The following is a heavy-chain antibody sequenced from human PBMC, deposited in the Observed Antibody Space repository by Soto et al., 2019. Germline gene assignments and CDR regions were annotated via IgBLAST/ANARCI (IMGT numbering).Heavy chain of an antibody. CDR3: ARGGLAAMGEGWFDP. D-gene: IGHD5-18*01. J-gene: IGHJ5*02. CDR2: ISSSSSYI. V-gene: IGHV3-21*01. CDR1: GFTFSSYS. Sequence: EVQLVESGGGLVKPGGSLRLSCAASGFTFSSYSMNWVRQAPGKGLEWVSSISSSSSYIYYADSVKGRFTISRDNAKNSLYLQMNSLRAEDTAVYYCARGGLAAMGEGWFDPWGQGTLVTVSS.